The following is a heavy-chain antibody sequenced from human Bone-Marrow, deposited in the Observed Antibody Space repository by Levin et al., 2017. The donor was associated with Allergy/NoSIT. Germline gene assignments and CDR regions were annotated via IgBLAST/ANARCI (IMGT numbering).Heavy chain of an antibody. CDR2: VYYTGYT. V-gene: IGHV4-30-4*01. CDR3: AGGYCGATCYTQLRFDP. CDR1: GATIRNRDYY. J-gene: IGHJ5*02. D-gene: IGHD2-2*02. Sequence: SETLSLTCTVSGATIRNRDYYWSWLRQPPGKGLEWIGYVYYTGYTYYNPSLKSRASISVDTSKNQFSLKLSSVTAADTAVFYCAGGYCGATCYTQLRFDPWGQGTLVTVSS.